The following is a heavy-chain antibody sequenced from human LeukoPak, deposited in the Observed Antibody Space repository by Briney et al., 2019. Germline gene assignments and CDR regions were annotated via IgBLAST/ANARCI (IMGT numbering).Heavy chain of an antibody. D-gene: IGHD4-17*01. CDR3: ARDDYGATFDAFDI. Sequence: GGSLRLSCAASGFTFSNYEMNWVRQAPGKGLEWVSYIPSSGGTIYYADSVKGRFTMSRDNAKNSVYLQMNSLRAEDTAVYYCARDDYGATFDAFDIWGQGTMVTVSS. CDR1: GFTFSNYE. V-gene: IGHV3-48*03. CDR2: IPSSGGTI. J-gene: IGHJ3*02.